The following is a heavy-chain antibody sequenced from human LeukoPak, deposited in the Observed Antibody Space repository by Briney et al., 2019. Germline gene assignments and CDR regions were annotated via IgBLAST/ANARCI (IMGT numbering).Heavy chain of an antibody. V-gene: IGHV1-2*07. D-gene: IGHD1-26*01. CDR1: GYTFIGYY. Sequence: WASVKVSCKTSGYTFIGYYMHWVRQAPGQGLEWMGWINPKNGGANYAPSFQGRVTMTRDRSISTVYMELTRLTSDDTAVYYCARDAQWELRALDVWGRGTMVIVSS. J-gene: IGHJ3*01. CDR3: ARDAQWELRALDV. CDR2: INPKNGGA.